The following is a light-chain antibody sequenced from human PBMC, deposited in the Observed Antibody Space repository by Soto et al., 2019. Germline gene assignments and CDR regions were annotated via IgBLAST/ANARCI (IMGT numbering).Light chain of an antibody. CDR1: SANIGAGFD. CDR2: GNN. V-gene: IGLV1-40*01. CDR3: QSYDGSLSGYV. J-gene: IGLJ1*01. Sequence: QSVLTHPPSVSGAPGQRVTISCTGSSANIGAGFDVHWYQQLPGTAPELLIYGNNNRPSGVPDRFSGSKSGTSASLAITGLQAEDEADYYCQSYDGSLSGYVFGTGTKLTVL.